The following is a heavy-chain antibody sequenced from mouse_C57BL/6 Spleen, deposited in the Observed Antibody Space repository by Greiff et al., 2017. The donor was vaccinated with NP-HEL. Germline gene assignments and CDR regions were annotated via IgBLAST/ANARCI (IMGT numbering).Heavy chain of an antibody. D-gene: IGHD2-4*01. CDR1: GFSLSTSGMG. CDR2: IYWDDDK. V-gene: IGHV8-12*01. Sequence: QVTLKVCGPGILQSSQTLSLTCSFSGFSLSTSGMGVSWIRQPSGKGLEWLAHIYWDDDKCYNPSLKSRLTTSKDTSRNQVFLKITSVDTADTATYYCARREDYDYGWFAYWGQGTLVTVSA. CDR3: ARREDYDYGWFAY. J-gene: IGHJ3*01.